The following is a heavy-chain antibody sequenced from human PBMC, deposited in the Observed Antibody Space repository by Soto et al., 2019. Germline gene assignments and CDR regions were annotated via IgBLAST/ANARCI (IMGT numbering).Heavy chain of an antibody. CDR1: GFTFSSYV. Sequence: PGGSLRLSCAASGFTFSSYVMHWVRQAPGKGLAWVAVISYDGSNKYYADSVKGRFTISRDNSKNTLYLQMNSLRAEDTAVYYCAKVSSFQVVGYYDSSGYPSFDFDYWGQGTLVTVSS. V-gene: IGHV3-30*18. CDR2: ISYDGSNK. CDR3: AKVSSFQVVGYYDSSGYPSFDFDY. J-gene: IGHJ4*02. D-gene: IGHD3-22*01.